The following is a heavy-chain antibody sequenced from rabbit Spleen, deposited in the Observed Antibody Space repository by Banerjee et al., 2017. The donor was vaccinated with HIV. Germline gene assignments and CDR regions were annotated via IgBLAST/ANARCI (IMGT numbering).Heavy chain of an antibody. D-gene: IGHD8-1*01. CDR1: GFSFNYNDY. CDR2: VAAGVSLTS. V-gene: IGHV1S40*01. Sequence: QSLEESGGDLVKPGAALTLTCTASGFSFNYNDYMCWVRQPPGKGPEWIACVAAGVSLTSYYATWAKGRFTISKTSSTTVTLQMTSLTAADTATYFCARDSGTSFSSYGMDLWGPGTLVTVS. CDR3: ARDSGTSFSSYGMDL. J-gene: IGHJ6*01.